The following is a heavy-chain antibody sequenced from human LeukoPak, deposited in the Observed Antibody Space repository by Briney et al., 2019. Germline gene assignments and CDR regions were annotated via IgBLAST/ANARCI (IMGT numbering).Heavy chain of an antibody. J-gene: IGHJ5*02. Sequence: HSQTLSLTCAISGDSVSSNSAAWNWLRQSPSRGLEWLGRTYYRSKWYNDYAVSVKSRITINPDTSKNQFSLQLNSVTPEDTAVYYCARDLVATIPGDWFDPWGQGTLVTVSS. CDR1: GDSVSSNSAA. CDR3: ARDLVATIPGDWFDP. V-gene: IGHV6-1*01. D-gene: IGHD5-12*01. CDR2: TYYRSKWYN.